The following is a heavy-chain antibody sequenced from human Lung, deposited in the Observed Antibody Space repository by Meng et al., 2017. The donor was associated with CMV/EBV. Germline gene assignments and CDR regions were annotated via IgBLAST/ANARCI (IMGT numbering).Heavy chain of an antibody. Sequence: WVRQAPGQGLEWMGWINPNSDGTNYAQKFQGRVTMTRDTSISTAYMELSRLRSDDTAVYYCAREGYYDFWSGYYWGEGDYYYYGMDVWGQGTTVTVSS. J-gene: IGHJ6*02. CDR2: INPNSDGT. D-gene: IGHD3-3*01. CDR3: AREGYYDFWSGYYWGEGDYYYYGMDV. V-gene: IGHV1-2*02.